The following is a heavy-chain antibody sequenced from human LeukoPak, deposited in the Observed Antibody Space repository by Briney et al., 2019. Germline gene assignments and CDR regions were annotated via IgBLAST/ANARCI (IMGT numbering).Heavy chain of an antibody. CDR1: GGTFSSYA. CDR3: ARERGKAFDY. V-gene: IGHV1-69*05. CDR2: IIPIFGTA. Sequence: SVKASCKASGGTFSSYAISWVRQALGQGLEWMGRIIPIFGTANYAQKFQGRVTITTDESTSTAYMELSSLRSEDTAVYYCARERGKAFDYWGQGTLVTVSS. J-gene: IGHJ4*02. D-gene: IGHD1-1*01.